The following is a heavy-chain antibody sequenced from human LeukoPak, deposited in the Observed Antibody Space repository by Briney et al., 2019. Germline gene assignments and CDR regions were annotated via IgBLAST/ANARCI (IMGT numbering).Heavy chain of an antibody. V-gene: IGHV1-46*01. CDR3: ARDREYQLLYYYYMDV. Sequence: GASVKVSCKASGYTFTSYYMHWVQQAPGQGLEWMGIINPSGGSTSYAQKFQGRVTMTRDMSTSTVYMELSSLRSEDTAVYYCARDREYQLLYYYYMDVWGKGTTVTVSS. CDR2: INPSGGST. J-gene: IGHJ6*03. D-gene: IGHD2-2*01. CDR1: GYTFTSYY.